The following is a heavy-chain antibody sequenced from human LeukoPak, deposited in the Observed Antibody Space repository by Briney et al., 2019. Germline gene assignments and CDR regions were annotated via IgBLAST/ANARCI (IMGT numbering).Heavy chain of an antibody. V-gene: IGHV3-48*04. D-gene: IGHD1-7*01. J-gene: IGHJ4*02. CDR2: ISSSSSTI. CDR1: GFTFSSYS. Sequence: PGGSLRLSCAASGFTFSSYSMNWVRQAPGKGLEWVSYISSSSSTIYYADSVKGRFAISRDNAKNSLYLQINSLRAEDTAVYYCARVNYVSSGWGAPFDHWGQGTLVTVSS. CDR3: ARVNYVSSGWGAPFDH.